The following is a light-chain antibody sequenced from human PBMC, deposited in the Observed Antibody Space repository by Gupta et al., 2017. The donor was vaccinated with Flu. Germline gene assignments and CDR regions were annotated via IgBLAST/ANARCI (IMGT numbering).Light chain of an antibody. V-gene: IGLV4-69*01. CDR3: QTWGTGPLV. Sequence: QLVLTQSPSASASLGASVKLTCTLSSGHSSYAIAWHQQQPEKGPRYLMKLNSDGSHSKGDGIPDRFSGSSSGADRYLTIASLQAEDEDYYYCQTWGTGPLVFGGGTKLTVL. CDR2: LNSDGSH. CDR1: SGHSSYA. J-gene: IGLJ2*01.